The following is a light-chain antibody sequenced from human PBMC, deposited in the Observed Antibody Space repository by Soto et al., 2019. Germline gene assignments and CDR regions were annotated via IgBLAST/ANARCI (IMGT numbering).Light chain of an antibody. CDR2: GAS. J-gene: IGKJ1*01. Sequence: EILMTQSPATLSVSPGERATLSCRASQSVSSSYLAWYQQKPGQAPRLLIYGASRRATGIPDRFSGSGSGTDFPLTISRLEPEDFAVYYCQQYGSSPWTFGQGTKVDI. CDR3: QQYGSSPWT. CDR1: QSVSSSY. V-gene: IGKV3-20*01.